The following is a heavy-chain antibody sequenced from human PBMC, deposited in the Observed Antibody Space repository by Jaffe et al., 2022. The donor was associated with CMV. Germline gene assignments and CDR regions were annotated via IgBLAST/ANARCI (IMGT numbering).Heavy chain of an antibody. D-gene: IGHD2-15*01. Sequence: QVQLVQSGAEVKKPGASVKVSCKASGYTFTSYAMHWVRQAPGQRLEWMGWINAGNGNTKYSQKFQGRVTITRDTSASTAYMELSSLRSEDTAVYYCARDKRYCSGGSYPQGWCYYYYMDVWGKGTTVTVSS. CDR2: INAGNGNT. CDR3: ARDKRYCSGGSYPQGWCYYYYMDV. V-gene: IGHV1-3*01. J-gene: IGHJ6*03. CDR1: GYTFTSYA.